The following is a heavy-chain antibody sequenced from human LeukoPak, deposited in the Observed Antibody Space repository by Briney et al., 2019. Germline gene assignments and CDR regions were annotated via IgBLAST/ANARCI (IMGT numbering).Heavy chain of an antibody. CDR3: AELGITMIGGV. Sequence: SETLSLTCTVSGYSISSGYYWGWIRQTPGKGPEWMGSINHSGTTYYNPSLQSRVTISVDTSQNQLSLRLASVAAADTAVYYCAELGITMIGGVWGKGTTVTISS. CDR1: GYSISSGYY. D-gene: IGHD3-10*02. CDR2: INHSGTT. V-gene: IGHV4-38-2*02. J-gene: IGHJ6*04.